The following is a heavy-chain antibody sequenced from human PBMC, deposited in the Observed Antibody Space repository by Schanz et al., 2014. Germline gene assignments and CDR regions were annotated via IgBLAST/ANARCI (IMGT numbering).Heavy chain of an antibody. D-gene: IGHD6-13*01. V-gene: IGHV1-69*02. Sequence: QVQLVQSGAEVKKPGSSVTVSCKASGGTFSRLTFSWVRQAPGQGLEWMGRVIPILGVTHYAQKFQGRVTITADKSTTTAYMELNSLNSDDTAVYYCASSGAGYSSSWDVDYWGQGTLVAVSP. CDR3: ASSGAGYSSSWDVDY. J-gene: IGHJ4*02. CDR2: VIPILGVT. CDR1: GGTFSRLT.